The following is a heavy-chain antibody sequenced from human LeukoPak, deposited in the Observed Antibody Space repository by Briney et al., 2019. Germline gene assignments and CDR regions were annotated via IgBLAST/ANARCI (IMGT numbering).Heavy chain of an antibody. CDR2: IDATGAKT. V-gene: IGHV3-23*01. J-gene: IGHJ6*03. D-gene: IGHD2-15*01. Sequence: GESLRLSCAASAFSFSTYVMSWVRLTPGRGLEWVSTIDATGAKTFYAESVKGRFTISRDNSKSTLYLQMNSLRAEDTAIYYCAKADSGAVSALWVRFNYYFIDVWGKGTTVTVSS. CDR1: AFSFSTYV. CDR3: AKADSGAVSALWVRFNYYFIDV.